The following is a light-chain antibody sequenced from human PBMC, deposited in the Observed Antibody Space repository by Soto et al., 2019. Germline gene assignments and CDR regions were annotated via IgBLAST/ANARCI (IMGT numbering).Light chain of an antibody. CDR1: QSLLLSNGKNY. CDR3: MQALQTPYT. Sequence: DIVMTQSPLLLPATPGEAASISCRSSQSLLLSNGKNYLDWYLQKPGQSPQLLIYLGTNRASGVPDRFSGSGSGADFTLKISRVETEDLGVYYCMQALQTPYTFGQGTKLEIK. V-gene: IGKV2-28*01. J-gene: IGKJ2*01. CDR2: LGT.